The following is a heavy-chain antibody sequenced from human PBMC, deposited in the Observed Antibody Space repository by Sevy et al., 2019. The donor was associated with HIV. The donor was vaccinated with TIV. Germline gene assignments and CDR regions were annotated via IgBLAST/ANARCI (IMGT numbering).Heavy chain of an antibody. Sequence: GGSLRLSCVASGFTFTGYWMTWVRQAPGKGLEWVANINQDASKKCYVDSVKGRFTISRDNTKNSLYLQMNSLRAEDTAVYYCAKEIAGPCSYWGQGTLVTVSS. CDR2: INQDASKK. J-gene: IGHJ4*02. CDR3: AKEIAGPCSY. D-gene: IGHD6-13*01. CDR1: GFTFTGYW. V-gene: IGHV3-7*01.